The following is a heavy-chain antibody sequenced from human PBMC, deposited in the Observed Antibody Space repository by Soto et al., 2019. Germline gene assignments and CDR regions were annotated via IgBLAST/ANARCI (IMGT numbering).Heavy chain of an antibody. CDR1: GFTFSNAG. J-gene: IGHJ4*02. Sequence: PGGSLRLSGTASGFTFSNAGITWVRQAPWKGLEWVGRIKTNADGGTTDYAAPVKGRFAISRDDSENTLYLQMNSLKTEDTAVYYCTNVYFDYCGQGTLVAVSS. CDR2: IKTNADGGTT. CDR3: TNVYFDY. V-gene: IGHV3-15*01.